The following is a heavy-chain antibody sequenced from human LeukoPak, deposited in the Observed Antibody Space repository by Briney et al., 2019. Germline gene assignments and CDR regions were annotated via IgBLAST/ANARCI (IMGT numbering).Heavy chain of an antibody. V-gene: IGHV1-69*05. Sequence: SVKVSCKASGYTFTSYYMHWVRQAPGQGLEWMGGIIPIFGTANYAQKFQGRVTITTDESTSTAYMELSSLRSEDTAVYYCARSVDCGGDCYSVGLDYWGQGTLVTVSS. CDR3: ARSVDCGGDCYSVGLDY. CDR1: GYTFTSYY. J-gene: IGHJ4*02. CDR2: IIPIFGTA. D-gene: IGHD2-21*02.